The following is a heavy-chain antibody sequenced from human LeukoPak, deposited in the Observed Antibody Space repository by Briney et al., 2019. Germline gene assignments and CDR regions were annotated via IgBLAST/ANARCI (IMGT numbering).Heavy chain of an antibody. Sequence: GGSLRLSCAASRFTFSSYAMHWVRQAPGKGLEWVALISYDGGNKYYADSVKGRFTISRDNSKNTLYLHMNSLRAEDTAAYYCAKDPAPNYYYYYGMDVWGQGTTVTVSS. V-gene: IGHV3-30*18. CDR3: AKDPAPNYYYYYGMDV. CDR1: RFTFSSYA. J-gene: IGHJ6*02. CDR2: ISYDGGNK.